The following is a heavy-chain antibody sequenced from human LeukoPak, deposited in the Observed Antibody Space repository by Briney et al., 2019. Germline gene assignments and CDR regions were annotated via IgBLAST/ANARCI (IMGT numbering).Heavy chain of an antibody. D-gene: IGHD1-1*01. J-gene: IGHJ4*02. V-gene: IGHV3-7*01. CDR3: ARAATTGTTDY. CDR1: GFTFSSYW. Sequence: GGSLRLSCAASGFTFSSYWMSWVRQAPGKGLEWVANIKQDGSEKYYVDSVQGRFTISRDNAKNSLYLQMNSLRAEDTALYSCARAATTGTTDYWGQGTLLTVSS. CDR2: IKQDGSEK.